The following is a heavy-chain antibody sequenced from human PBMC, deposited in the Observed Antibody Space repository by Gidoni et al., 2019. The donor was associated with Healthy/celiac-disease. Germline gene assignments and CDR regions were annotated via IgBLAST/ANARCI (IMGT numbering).Heavy chain of an antibody. CDR2: IKQDGSEK. D-gene: IGHD3-16*02. CDR3: ARDYDPYYDYVWGSYRFLFDY. J-gene: IGHJ4*02. CDR1: GFTFSSYW. Sequence: EVQLVESGGGLVQPGGSLRLSCAASGFTFSSYWMSWVRQAPGKGLEWVANIKQDGSEKYYVDSVKGRFTISRDNAKNSLYLQMNSLRAEDTAVYYCARDYDPYYDYVWGSYRFLFDYWGQGTLVTVSS. V-gene: IGHV3-7*03.